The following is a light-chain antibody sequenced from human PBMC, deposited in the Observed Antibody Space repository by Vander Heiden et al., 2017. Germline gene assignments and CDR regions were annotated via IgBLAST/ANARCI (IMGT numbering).Light chain of an antibody. CDR1: QGISSY. CDR2: AAS. Sequence: IPITHSPSLLPASTGDRVTITCRASQGISSYLAWYQQKPGKAPKLLIYAASALQSGVPSRFSGSGSGTDFTLTISCLQSEDFATYYCQQHNSYPRTFGQGTKVEIK. J-gene: IGKJ1*01. V-gene: IGKV1-8*01. CDR3: QQHNSYPRT.